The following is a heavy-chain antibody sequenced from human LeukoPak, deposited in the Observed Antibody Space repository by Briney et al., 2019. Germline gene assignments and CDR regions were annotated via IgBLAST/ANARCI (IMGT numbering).Heavy chain of an antibody. V-gene: IGHV3-30*18. CDR1: GFTFSSYA. CDR3: AKKVLWFGDTKYYGMDV. CDR2: ISYDGSNK. D-gene: IGHD3-10*01. J-gene: IGHJ6*04. Sequence: PGGSLRLSCAASGFTFSSYAMSWVRQAPGKGLEWVAVISYDGSNKYYADSVKGRFTISRDNSKNTLYLQMNSLRAEDTAVYYCAKKVLWFGDTKYYGMDVWGKGTTVTVSS.